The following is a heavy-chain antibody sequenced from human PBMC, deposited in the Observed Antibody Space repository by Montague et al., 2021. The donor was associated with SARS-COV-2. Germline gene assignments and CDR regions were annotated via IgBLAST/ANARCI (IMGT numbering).Heavy chain of an antibody. CDR1: GGSISSGTYY. CDR2: INYSGKT. D-gene: IGHD6-19*01. Sequence: SETLSLTCTVSGGSISSGTYYWVWVRQPPGKGLEWIGTINYSGKTYYNPSLKSRVTISVDTSKNQFSLKVTSVTAADTAVYYCARRAQWQLGWFFDLWGRGTLVTVSS. J-gene: IGHJ2*01. V-gene: IGHV4-39*01. CDR3: ARRAQWQLGWFFDL.